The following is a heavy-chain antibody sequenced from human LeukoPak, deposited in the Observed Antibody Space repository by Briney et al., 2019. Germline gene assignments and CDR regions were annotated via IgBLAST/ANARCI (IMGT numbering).Heavy chain of an antibody. CDR3: ATPPYYYDSSGYWFDY. CDR2: IYYSGST. Sequence: SETLSLTCTVSGGSISSSSYYWGWIRQPPVKGLEWIGSIYYSGSTYYNPSLKSRVTISVDTSKNQFSLKLSSVTAADTAVYYCATPPYYYDSSGYWFDYWGQGTLVTVSS. V-gene: IGHV4-39*01. CDR1: GGSISSSSYY. D-gene: IGHD3-22*01. J-gene: IGHJ4*02.